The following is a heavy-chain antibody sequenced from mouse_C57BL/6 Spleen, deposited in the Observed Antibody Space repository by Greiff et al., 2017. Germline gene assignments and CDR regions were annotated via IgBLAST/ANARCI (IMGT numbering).Heavy chain of an antibody. CDR2: IDPENGDT. CDR3: TTNYYGTPFAY. V-gene: IGHV14-4*01. J-gene: IGHJ3*01. Sequence: EVKLVESGAELVRPGASVKLSCTASGFNIKDDYMHWVKQRPEQGLEWIGWIDPENGDTEYASKFQGKATITADTSSNTAYLQLSSLTSEDTAVYYCTTNYYGTPFAYWGQGTLVTVSA. CDR1: GFNIKDDY. D-gene: IGHD2-1*01.